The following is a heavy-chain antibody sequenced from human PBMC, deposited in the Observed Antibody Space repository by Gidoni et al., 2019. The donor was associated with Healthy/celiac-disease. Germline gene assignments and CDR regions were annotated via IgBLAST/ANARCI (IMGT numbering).Heavy chain of an antibody. J-gene: IGHJ3*02. CDR2: IYPGDSDT. Sequence: VKKPGESLKISCKGSGYSFTSYWIGWVRQMPGKGLEWMGIIYPGDSDTRYSPSFQGQVTISADKSISTAYLQWSSLKAPDTAMYYCARHFADSSSWYEFDIWGQGTMVTVSS. CDR1: GYSFTSYW. D-gene: IGHD6-13*01. V-gene: IGHV5-51*01. CDR3: ARHFADSSSWYEFDI.